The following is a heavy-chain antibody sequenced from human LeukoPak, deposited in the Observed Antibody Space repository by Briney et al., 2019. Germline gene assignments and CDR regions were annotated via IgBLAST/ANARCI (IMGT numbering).Heavy chain of an antibody. D-gene: IGHD5-18*01. J-gene: IGHJ6*03. CDR2: MNPNSGNT. CDR3: ARGPGYSYGFLYYYYYMDV. V-gene: IGHV1-8*03. CDR1: GYTFTSYA. Sequence: GASVKVSCKASGYTFTSYAMNWVRQATGQGLEWMGWMNPNSGNTGYAQKFQGRVTITRNTSISTAYMELSSLRSEDTAVYYCARGPGYSYGFLYYYYYMDVWGKGTTVTVSS.